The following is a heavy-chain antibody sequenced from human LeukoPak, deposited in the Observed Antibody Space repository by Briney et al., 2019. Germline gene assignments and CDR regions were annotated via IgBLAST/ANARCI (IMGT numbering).Heavy chain of an antibody. CDR2: IIPIFGTA. D-gene: IGHD3-22*01. J-gene: IGHJ4*02. CDR3: ARGTYDSSGYYVPLFDY. V-gene: IGHV1-69*01. Sequence: ASVKVSCKASGGTFSSYAISWVRQAPGQGLEWMGGIIPIFGTANYAQKFQGRVTITADESTSTAYMELSSLRSEDTAAYYCARGTYDSSGYYVPLFDYWGQGSLVTVSS. CDR1: GGTFSSYA.